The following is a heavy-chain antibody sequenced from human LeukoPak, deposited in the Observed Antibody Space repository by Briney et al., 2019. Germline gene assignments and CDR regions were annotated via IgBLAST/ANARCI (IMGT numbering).Heavy chain of an antibody. J-gene: IGHJ4*01. Sequence: GGSLRLSCAVSGFTFSTYEMNWFRQVPGKGLKWVSYISSSGDNKQYTSSVEGRFTISRDNAKNSLYLEMDSLGVEDTAIYYCARDGRAGVVGAFRLFDYWGHGTLVSVSS. D-gene: IGHD2-15*01. CDR3: ARDGRAGVVGAFRLFDY. CDR2: ISSSGDNK. V-gene: IGHV3-48*03. CDR1: GFTFSTYE.